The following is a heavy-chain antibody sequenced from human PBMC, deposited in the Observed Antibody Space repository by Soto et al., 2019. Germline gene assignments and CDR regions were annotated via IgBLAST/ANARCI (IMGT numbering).Heavy chain of an antibody. CDR3: ARAKFVGSCSGDNCHPFDY. Sequence: GGSLRLSCAASGFTFDDYAMHWVRQAPGKGLEWVSGISWNSGSIGYADSVKGRFTISRDNAKNSLYLQMNSLRAEDTALYYCARAKFVGSCSGDNCHPFDYWGQGTLVTSPQ. CDR1: GFTFDDYA. CDR2: ISWNSGSI. V-gene: IGHV3-9*01. D-gene: IGHD2-15*01. J-gene: IGHJ4*02.